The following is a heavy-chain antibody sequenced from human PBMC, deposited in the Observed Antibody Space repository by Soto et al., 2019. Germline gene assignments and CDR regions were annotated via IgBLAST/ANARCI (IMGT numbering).Heavy chain of an antibody. CDR1: GFTFSSYG. CDR3: ARDRTVTTWWYFDL. J-gene: IGHJ2*01. D-gene: IGHD4-17*01. V-gene: IGHV3-33*01. Sequence: QVQLVESGGGVVQPGRSLRLSCAASGFTFSSYGMHWVRQAPGKGLEWVAVIWYDGSNKYYADSVKGRFTISRDNSKNTLYLQMSSLRAEDTAVYYCARDRTVTTWWYFDLWGRGTLVTVSS. CDR2: IWYDGSNK.